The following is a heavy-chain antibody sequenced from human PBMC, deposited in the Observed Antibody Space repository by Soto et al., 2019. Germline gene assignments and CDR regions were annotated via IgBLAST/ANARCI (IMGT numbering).Heavy chain of an antibody. J-gene: IGHJ4*02. D-gene: IGHD1-26*01. CDR3: TTDRSEGADSPSRDY. CDR2: IKSKTDGGTT. V-gene: IGHV3-15*01. CDR1: GFTFSNAW. Sequence: GGSLRLSCAASGFTFSNAWMSWVRQAPGKGLEWVGRIKSKTDGGTTDYAAPVKGRFTISRDDSKNTLYLQMNSLKTEDTAVYYCTTDRSEGADSPSRDYWGQGTLVTVSS.